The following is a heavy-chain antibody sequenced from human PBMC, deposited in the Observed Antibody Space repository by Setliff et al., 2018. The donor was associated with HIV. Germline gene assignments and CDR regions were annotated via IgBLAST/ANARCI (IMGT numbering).Heavy chain of an antibody. CDR1: GGSVTTYG. CDR2: IIPIFGTT. Sequence: SSVKVSCKASGGSVTTYGITWVRQAPGQGLEWMGGIIPIFGTTKYAQKFQGRVTISADESTKTANMELSSLTVEDTGVYFCARPWGGLVQTAKYFDSWGQGTLVTV. D-gene: IGHD3-3*01. J-gene: IGHJ4*02. CDR3: ARPWGGLVQTAKYFDS. V-gene: IGHV1-69*13.